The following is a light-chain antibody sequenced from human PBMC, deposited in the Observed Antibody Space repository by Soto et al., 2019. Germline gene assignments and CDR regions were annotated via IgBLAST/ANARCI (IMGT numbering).Light chain of an antibody. V-gene: IGLV1-40*01. CDR1: SSNIWAGYD. J-gene: IGLJ3*02. Sequence: QSVLTQPPSVSGAPGQRVTISCTGSSSNIWAGYDVHWYQQLPGAAPKLLIYGNNNRPSGVPDRFSGSKSGTSASLAITGLQDEDEADYYCQSYDSSLSGWVFGGGTTLTVL. CDR3: QSYDSSLSGWV. CDR2: GNN.